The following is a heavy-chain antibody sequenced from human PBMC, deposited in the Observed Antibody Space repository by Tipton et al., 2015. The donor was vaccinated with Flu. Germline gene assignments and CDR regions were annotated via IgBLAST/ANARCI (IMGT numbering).Heavy chain of an antibody. CDR1: GGSISRSSYN. CDR2: IYYSGRT. V-gene: IGHV4-39*01. Sequence: TLSLTCTDSGGSISRSSYNWGWIRQPPGKGLEWIASIYYSGRTYYNPSLKSRVTISVDTSKNQFSLMLRSVTAADTAVYYCARLSYYDIDLKNFYFDYWGQGALVTVSS. CDR3: ARLSYYDIDLKNFYFDY. J-gene: IGHJ4*02. D-gene: IGHD3-9*01.